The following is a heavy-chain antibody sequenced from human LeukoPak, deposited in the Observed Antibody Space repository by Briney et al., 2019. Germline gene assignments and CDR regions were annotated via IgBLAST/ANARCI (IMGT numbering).Heavy chain of an antibody. J-gene: IGHJ5*02. CDR1: GYTFTSYD. CDR2: MNPNSGNT. D-gene: IGHD2-15*01. CDR3: ARGASCSGGSCYEGWFDP. Sequence: ASVKVSCKASGYTFTSYDINWVRQATGQGLEWMGWMNPNSGNTGCAQKFQGRVTMTRNTSISTAYMELSSLRSEDTAVYYCARGASCSGGSCYEGWFDPWGQGILVTVSS. V-gene: IGHV1-8*01.